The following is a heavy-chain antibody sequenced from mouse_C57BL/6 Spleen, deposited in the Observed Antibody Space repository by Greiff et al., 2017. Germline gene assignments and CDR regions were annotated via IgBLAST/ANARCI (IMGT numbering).Heavy chain of an antibody. CDR3: ARHGSPWYFDV. CDR1: GYAFTNYL. CDR2: INPGSGGT. J-gene: IGHJ1*03. Sequence: QVQLQQSGAELVRPGTSVTVSCKASGYAFTNYLIEWVKQRPGQGLEWIGVINPGSGGTNYNEKFKGKATLTADKSSSTAYMQLSSLTSEDSAVYFCARHGSPWYFDVWGTGTTVTVSS. D-gene: IGHD1-1*01. V-gene: IGHV1-54*01.